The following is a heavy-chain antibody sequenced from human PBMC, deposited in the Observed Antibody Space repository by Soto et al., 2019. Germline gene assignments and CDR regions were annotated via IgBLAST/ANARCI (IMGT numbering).Heavy chain of an antibody. Sequence: SETLSLTCTVSGGSINSGSSYYWAWIRQPLGKGLEWIGYIYYSGSTNYNPSLKSRVTISVDTSKNQFSLKLSSVTAADTAVYYCARHHDSWGQGTLVTVSS. CDR1: GGSINSGSSYY. CDR3: ARHHDS. CDR2: IYYSGST. V-gene: IGHV4-61*05. J-gene: IGHJ4*02.